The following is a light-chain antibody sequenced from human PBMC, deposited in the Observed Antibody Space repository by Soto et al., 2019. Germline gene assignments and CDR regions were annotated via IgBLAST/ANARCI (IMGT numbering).Light chain of an antibody. Sequence: EIVMTQSPATLSVSPEERATLSCRATQTLYNNLAWYQHKLGQAPRLLIYGASARATDIPARFSGSGSGTEFTLTISGLQSEDFAIYYCHQYSDWPLTFGGGTKVEIK. CDR2: GAS. CDR1: QTLYNN. V-gene: IGKV3-15*01. CDR3: HQYSDWPLT. J-gene: IGKJ4*01.